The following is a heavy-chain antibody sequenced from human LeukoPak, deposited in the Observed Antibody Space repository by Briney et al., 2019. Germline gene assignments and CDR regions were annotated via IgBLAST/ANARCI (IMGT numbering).Heavy chain of an antibody. V-gene: IGHV4-34*01. CDR3: ARDSAKLPSVVYYFDY. CDR2: INHSGST. Sequence: SETLSLTCAVYGGSFSGYYWSWIRQPPGKGLEWIGEINHSGSTNYNPSLKSRVTISVDTSKNQFSLKLSSVTAADTAVYYCARDSAKLPSVVYYFDYWGQGTLVTVSS. D-gene: IGHD2-15*01. CDR1: GGSFSGYY. J-gene: IGHJ4*02.